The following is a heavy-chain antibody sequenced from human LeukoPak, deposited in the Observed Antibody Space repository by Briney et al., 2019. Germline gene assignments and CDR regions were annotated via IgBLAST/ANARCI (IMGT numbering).Heavy chain of an antibody. D-gene: IGHD2-15*01. CDR3: ARGVTQSTPGFDY. V-gene: IGHV4-4*02. J-gene: IGHJ4*02. CDR2: IYHSGST. Sequence: SGTLSLTCAVSGGSISSSNWWSWVRQPPGKGLEWIGEIYHSGSTNYNPSLKSRVTTSVDKSKNQFSLKLSSVTAADTAVYYCARGVTQSTPGFDYWGQGTLVTVSS. CDR1: GGSISSSNW.